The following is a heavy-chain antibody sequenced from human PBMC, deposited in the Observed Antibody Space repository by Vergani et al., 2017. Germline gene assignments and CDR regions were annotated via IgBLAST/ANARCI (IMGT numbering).Heavy chain of an antibody. D-gene: IGHD6-13*01. CDR1: GFTFSNAW. CDR2: IKSKTDGGTT. Sequence: EVQLVESGGGLVKPGGSLRLSCAASGFTFSNAWMSWVRQAPGXGLEWVGRIKSKTDGGTTDYAAPVKGRFTISRDDSKNTLYLQMNSLIAEDTAVYYCAKDPRRRAAAGNGRSDYWGQGTLVTVSS. J-gene: IGHJ4*02. V-gene: IGHV3-15*01. CDR3: AKDPRRRAAAGNGRSDY.